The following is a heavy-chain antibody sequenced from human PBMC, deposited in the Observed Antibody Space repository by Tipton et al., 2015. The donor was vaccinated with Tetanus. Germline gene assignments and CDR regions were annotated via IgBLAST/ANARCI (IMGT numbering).Heavy chain of an antibody. D-gene: IGHD6-19*01. CDR3: AREGQWLGSDAFDV. CDR2: IKEDGNEQ. Sequence: SLRLSCEGSGFTFSSYSMNWVRQAPGQGLEWVANIKEDGNEQYYVDSVKGRLTISRDNAKNSLFLQMDGLRGDDTAVYYCAREGQWLGSDAFDVWGRGTMVTVSS. V-gene: IGHV3-7*01. CDR1: GFTFSSYS. J-gene: IGHJ3*01.